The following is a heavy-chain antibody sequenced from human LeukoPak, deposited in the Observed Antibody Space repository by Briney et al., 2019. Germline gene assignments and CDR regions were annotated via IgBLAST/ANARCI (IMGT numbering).Heavy chain of an antibody. CDR2: ISSSSSYI. D-gene: IGHD1-26*01. J-gene: IGHJ4*02. V-gene: IGHV3-21*01. CDR3: AREGGEWELLRTFDY. Sequence: GGSLRLSCAASGFTFSSYSMNRVRQAPGKGLEWVSSISSSSSYIYYADSVKGRFTISRDNAKNSLYLQMNSLRAEDTAVYYCAREGGEWELLRTFDYWGQGTLVTVS. CDR1: GFTFSSYS.